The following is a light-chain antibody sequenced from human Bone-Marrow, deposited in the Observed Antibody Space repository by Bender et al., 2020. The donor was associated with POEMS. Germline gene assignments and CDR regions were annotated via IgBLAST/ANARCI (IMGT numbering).Light chain of an antibody. J-gene: IGLJ2*01. Sequence: QSALTQPASVSGSPGQSITISCSGTTNDVGGSESVYWYQHHPGNAPKLILYDVQYRPSGVSSRFPGSKSGTTASLTISGRQAEDEADYYCNSHTTESTVVFGGGTKVTVL. CDR3: NSHTTESTVV. CDR2: DVQ. V-gene: IGLV2-14*03. CDR1: TNDVGGSES.